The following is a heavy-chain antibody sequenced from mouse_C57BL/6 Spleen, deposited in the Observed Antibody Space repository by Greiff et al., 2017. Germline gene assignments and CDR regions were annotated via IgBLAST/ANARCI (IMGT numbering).Heavy chain of an antibody. V-gene: IGHV7-3*01. CDR1: GFTFTDYY. J-gene: IGHJ3*01. D-gene: IGHD1-1*01. Sequence: DVQLVESGGGLVQPGGSLSLSCAASGFTFTDYYMSWVRQPPGKALEWLGFIRNKANGYTTEYSASVKGRFTISRDNSQSILYLQMNALRAEDSATYYCARSHYYCSSPPWFAYCGQGTLVTVSA. CDR3: ARSHYYCSSPPWFAY. CDR2: IRNKANGYTT.